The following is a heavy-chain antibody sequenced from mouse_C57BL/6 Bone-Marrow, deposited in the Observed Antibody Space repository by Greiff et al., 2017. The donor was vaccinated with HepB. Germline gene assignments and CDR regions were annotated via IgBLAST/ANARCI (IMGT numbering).Heavy chain of an antibody. CDR3: ARNGIAKYCGSKAMDY. V-gene: IGHV1-82*01. CDR2: IYPGDGDT. D-gene: IGHD1-1*01. Sequence: QVQLQQSGPELVKPGASVKISCKASGYAFSSSWMNWVKQRPGKGLEWIGRIYPGDGDTNYNGKFKGKATLTADKSSSTAYMQLSSLTSEDSAVYYCARNGIAKYCGSKAMDYWGQGTSVTVSS. CDR1: GYAFSSSW. J-gene: IGHJ4*01.